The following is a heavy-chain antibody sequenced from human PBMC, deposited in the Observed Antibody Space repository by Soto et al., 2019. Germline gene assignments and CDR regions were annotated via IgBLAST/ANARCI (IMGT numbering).Heavy chain of an antibody. CDR1: GFTFSSYG. J-gene: IGHJ5*02. V-gene: IGHV3-30*18. CDR2: ISYDGSNK. D-gene: IGHD2-15*01. Sequence: QVQLVESGGGVVQPGRSLRLSCAASGFTFSSYGMHGVRQAPGKGLEWVAVISYDGSNKYYGDSVKGRFTISRDNSKNTLYQQMNSLRAEDTAVYYCAKDGSGYCSGGSCRGWFDPWGQATLVTVSS. CDR3: AKDGSGYCSGGSCRGWFDP.